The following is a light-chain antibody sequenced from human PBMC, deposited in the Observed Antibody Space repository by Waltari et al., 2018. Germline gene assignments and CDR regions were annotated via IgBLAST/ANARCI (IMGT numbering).Light chain of an antibody. V-gene: IGLV2-11*03. CDR3: WSYVGGNTYWV. J-gene: IGLJ3*02. CDR2: DVN. CDR1: SSDVGGYNF. Sequence: ISCTGTSSDVGGYNFVSWYQQHPDKAPKLIIYDVNKRPSGVPDRFSGSKSGNTASLTISGLQAEDEAHYYCWSYVGGNTYWVFGGGTKLTVL.